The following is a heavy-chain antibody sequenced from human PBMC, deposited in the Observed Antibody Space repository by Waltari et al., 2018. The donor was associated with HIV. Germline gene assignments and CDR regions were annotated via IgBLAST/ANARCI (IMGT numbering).Heavy chain of an antibody. V-gene: IGHV1-69*01. D-gene: IGHD6-6*01. CDR2: ITLIVGTP. Sequence: QVQLVQSGAEVEKPGSSVKVSCKASGGTFSNYAISWVRQAPGQGLEWMGGITLIVGTPNYAQKFQGRVTITADASTSTGYMELSSLRSEDTAVYYCARGGVPYSSSLGYWGQGTLVTVSS. CDR3: ARGGVPYSSSLGY. CDR1: GGTFSNYA. J-gene: IGHJ4*02.